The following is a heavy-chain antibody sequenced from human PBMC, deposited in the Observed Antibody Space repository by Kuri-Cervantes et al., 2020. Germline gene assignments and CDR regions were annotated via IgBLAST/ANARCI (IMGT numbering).Heavy chain of an antibody. J-gene: IGHJ4*02. Sequence: SETLSLTCAVSGGSISSSSYYWGWIRQPPGKGLEWIGSIYYSGSTYYNPSLKSRVTISVDTSKNQFSLKLSSVTAADTAVYYCARLSGIAVPYYFDHWGQGTLVTVSS. CDR2: IYYSGST. CDR1: GGSISSSSYY. D-gene: IGHD6-19*01. CDR3: ARLSGIAVPYYFDH. V-gene: IGHV4-39*01.